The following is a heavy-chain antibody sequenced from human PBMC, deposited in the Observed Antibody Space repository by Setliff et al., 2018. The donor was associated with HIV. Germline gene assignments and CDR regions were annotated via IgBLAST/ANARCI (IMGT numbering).Heavy chain of an antibody. D-gene: IGHD1-1*01. CDR3: ARVESGDAFDI. J-gene: IGHJ3*02. V-gene: IGHV1-69*06. CDR1: GGTFSSYA. CDR2: IIPIFGTA. Sequence: SVKVSCKASGGTFSSYAISWVRQAPGQGLEWMGRIIPIFGTANHAQKFQGRVTITADKSTSTAYMELSSLRSEDTAVYYCARVESGDAFDIWGQGTMVTVSS.